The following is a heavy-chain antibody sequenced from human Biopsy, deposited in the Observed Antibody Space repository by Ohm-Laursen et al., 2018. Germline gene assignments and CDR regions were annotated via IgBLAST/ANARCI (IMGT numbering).Heavy chain of an antibody. J-gene: IGHJ3*01. D-gene: IGHD3-3*01. CDR2: ISDRGTT. V-gene: IGHV4-59*01. CDR1: GGSIRSDY. CDR3: ARLYRLDDYWNDDPPDAFDV. Sequence: PSETLSLTWTVSGGSIRSDYWSWIRQSPRKGLEWIGHISDRGTTNYNPSLRGRVTISVDTSKKQFSLKLSSVTAADTAVFFCARLYRLDDYWNDDPPDAFDVWGQGTMVTVSS.